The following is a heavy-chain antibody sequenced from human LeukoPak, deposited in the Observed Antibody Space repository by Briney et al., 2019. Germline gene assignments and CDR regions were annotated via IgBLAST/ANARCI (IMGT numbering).Heavy chain of an antibody. V-gene: IGHV3-23*01. CDR2: ISGSGGST. D-gene: IGHD3-22*01. J-gene: IGHJ4*02. Sequence: GGSLRLSCAASGFTFSSYAMSWARQAPGKGLDWVSPISGSGGSTYYADSVKGRFTISRDNSKNTLYLQMNSLRAEDTAVYYCAKDRGEITMIVVVLAILDYWGQGTLVTVSS. CDR1: GFTFSSYA. CDR3: AKDRGEITMIVVVLAILDY.